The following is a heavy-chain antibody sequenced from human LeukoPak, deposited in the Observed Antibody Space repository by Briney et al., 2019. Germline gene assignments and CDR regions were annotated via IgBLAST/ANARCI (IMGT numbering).Heavy chain of an antibody. D-gene: IGHD2-2*01. Sequence: GGSLRLSCAASGFTFSSYSMNWVRQAPGKGLEWVSSISSSSSYIYYADSVKGRFTISRDNAKNSLYLQMNSLRAEDTAVYYCARAASDIVVVPAAPDYWGQGTLVTVSS. CDR3: ARAASDIVVVPAAPDY. V-gene: IGHV3-21*01. J-gene: IGHJ4*02. CDR2: ISSSSSYI. CDR1: GFTFSSYS.